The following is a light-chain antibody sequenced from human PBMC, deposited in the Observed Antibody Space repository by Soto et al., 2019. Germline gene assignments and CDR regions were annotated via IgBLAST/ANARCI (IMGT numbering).Light chain of an antibody. J-gene: IGKJ3*01. CDR2: DAS. Sequence: EIVLTQSPATLSLSPGERATLSFSASQSVSSYLALYQQKPGQAPRLLIFDASNRATGIPARFSGSGSGTDFTLTISSLEPEDFAVYYCQQRSNWPLTFGPGTKVDIK. CDR3: QQRSNWPLT. V-gene: IGKV3-11*01. CDR1: QSVSSY.